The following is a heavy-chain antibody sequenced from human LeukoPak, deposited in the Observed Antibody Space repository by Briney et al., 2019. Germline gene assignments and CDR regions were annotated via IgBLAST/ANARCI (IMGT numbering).Heavy chain of an antibody. CDR3: AELGITMIGGV. V-gene: IGHV3-20*04. D-gene: IGHD3-10*02. CDR2: INWYGGST. CDR1: GFTFDDYG. J-gene: IGHJ6*04. Sequence: PGGSLRLPCAASGFTFDDYGMTWVRQAPGKGLEWVSGINWYGGSTGYADSVKGRFTISRDNAKKSLYLQVNSLRAGDTAVYYCAELGITMIGGVWGKGTTVTISS.